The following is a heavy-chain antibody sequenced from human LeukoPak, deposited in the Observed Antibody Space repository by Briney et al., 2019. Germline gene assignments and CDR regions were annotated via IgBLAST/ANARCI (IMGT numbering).Heavy chain of an antibody. J-gene: IGHJ4*02. CDR3: GGVGATSPLDY. D-gene: IGHD1-26*01. CDR1: GFTFSSYA. Sequence: PGGSLRLSCAASGFTFSSYAMHWVRQAPGKGLEWVAVISYDGSNKYYADSVKGRFTISRDNSKNTLYLQMNSLRAEDTAVYYCGGVGATSPLDYWGQGTLVTVSS. CDR2: ISYDGSNK. V-gene: IGHV3-30-3*01.